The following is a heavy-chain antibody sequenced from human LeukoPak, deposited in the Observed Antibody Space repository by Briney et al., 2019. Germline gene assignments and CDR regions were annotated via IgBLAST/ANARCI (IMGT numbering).Heavy chain of an antibody. J-gene: IGHJ3*02. CDR1: RYTFTGYY. Sequence: GASVKVSCKASRYTFTGYYMHWVRQAPGQGLEWMGWINPNSGGTNYAQKFQGRVTMTRDTSISTAYMELSRLRSDDTAVYYCARDRFGSGYYAFDIWGQGTMVTVSS. CDR2: INPNSGGT. D-gene: IGHD3-22*01. CDR3: ARDRFGSGYYAFDI. V-gene: IGHV1-2*02.